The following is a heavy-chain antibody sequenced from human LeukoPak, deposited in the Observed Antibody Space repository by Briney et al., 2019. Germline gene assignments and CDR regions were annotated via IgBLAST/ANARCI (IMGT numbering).Heavy chain of an antibody. CDR2: ISYDGSNK. CDR1: GFTFSSYG. Sequence: QPGRSLRLSCAASGFTFSSYGMHWVRQAPGKGLEWVAVISYDGSNKYYADSVKGRFTISRDNSKNTLYLQMNSLRAEDTAVYYCARGGDIVVVPAAMSLDYWGQGTLVTVSS. D-gene: IGHD2-2*01. J-gene: IGHJ4*02. V-gene: IGHV3-30*03. CDR3: ARGGDIVVVPAAMSLDY.